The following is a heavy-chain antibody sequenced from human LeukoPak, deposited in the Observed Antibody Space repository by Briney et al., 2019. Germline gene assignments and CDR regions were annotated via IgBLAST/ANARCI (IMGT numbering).Heavy chain of an antibody. D-gene: IGHD4-17*01. CDR1: GFTFSRYW. V-gene: IGHV3-74*01. Sequence: PGGSLRLSCVASGFTFSRYWMHWVRQAPGKGLVWVSRINSDGRSTNYADSVKGRFSISRDNAENTLYLQMNSLRAEDTAVYYCARERLRDNWFDPWGQGTLVTVSS. CDR3: ARERLRDNWFDP. CDR2: INSDGRST. J-gene: IGHJ5*02.